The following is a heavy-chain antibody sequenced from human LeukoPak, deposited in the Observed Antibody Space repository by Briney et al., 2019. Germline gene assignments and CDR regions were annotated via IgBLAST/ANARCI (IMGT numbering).Heavy chain of an antibody. V-gene: IGHV4-39*07. D-gene: IGHD3-10*01. CDR1: GGSISSSSYY. CDR3: ARDLADYYGSGTTFAY. Sequence: SETLSLTCTVSGGSISSSSYYWGWIRQPPGKGLEWIGSIYYRGSTYYNPSLKSRVTISVDTSKYQFSLKLSSVTAADTAVYYCARDLADYYGSGTTFAYWGQGTLVTVSS. CDR2: IYYRGST. J-gene: IGHJ4*02.